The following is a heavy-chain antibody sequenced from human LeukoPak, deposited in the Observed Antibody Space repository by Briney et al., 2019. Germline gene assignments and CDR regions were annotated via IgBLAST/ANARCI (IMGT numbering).Heavy chain of an antibody. J-gene: IGHJ5*02. CDR2: IYYSGST. CDR1: GGSISSSNW. D-gene: IGHD3-3*01. Sequence: SETLSLTCAVSGGSISSSNWWSWVRQPPAKGLEWIGSIYYSGSTYYNPSLKSRITISVDMSKNQFSLKLSSVTAADTALYYCARHSGLRSPFDPWGQGTLVTVTS. V-gene: IGHV4-39*01. CDR3: ARHSGLRSPFDP.